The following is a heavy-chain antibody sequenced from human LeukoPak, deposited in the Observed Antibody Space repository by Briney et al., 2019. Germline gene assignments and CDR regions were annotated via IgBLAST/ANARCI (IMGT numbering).Heavy chain of an antibody. CDR1: GFTFSDYY. J-gene: IGHJ3*02. CDR3: ARDYQRWELLSGAFDI. D-gene: IGHD1-26*01. Sequence: GGSLRLSCAASGFTFSDYYMSWIRQAPGKGLEWVSYISSSGSTIYYADSVKGRFTISRDNAKNSLYLQMNSLRAEDTAVYYCARDYQRWELLSGAFDIWGQGTMVTVSS. CDR2: ISSSGSTI. V-gene: IGHV3-11*01.